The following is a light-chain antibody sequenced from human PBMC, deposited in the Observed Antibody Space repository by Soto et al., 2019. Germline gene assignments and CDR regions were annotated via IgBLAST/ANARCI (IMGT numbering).Light chain of an antibody. J-gene: IGKJ1*01. V-gene: IGKV3-20*01. CDR1: QSVTSNF. CDR2: GAS. CDR3: QQSGSSPRT. Sequence: EIVLTQSPGTLSLSPGERATLSCRASQSVTSNFLAWYQQRPGQAPRLLIYGASNRATGIPDRISGSGSGTDFTITISRLEPEDFAVYYCQQSGSSPRTFGQGTRVEIK.